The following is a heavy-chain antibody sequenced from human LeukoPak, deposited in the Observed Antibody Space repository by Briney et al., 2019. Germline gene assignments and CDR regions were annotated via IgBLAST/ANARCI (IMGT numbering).Heavy chain of an antibody. V-gene: IGHV4-30-2*01. CDR2: IYHSGST. D-gene: IGHD3-22*01. J-gene: IGHJ4*02. CDR1: GGSISSGGYS. Sequence: PSETLSLTCAVSGGSISSGGYSWSWIRQPPGKGLEWIGYIYHSGSTYYNPSLKSRVTISVDRSKNQFSLKLSSVTAADTAVYHCARVRDDSSGYGLFDYWGQGTLVTVSS. CDR3: ARVRDDSSGYGLFDY.